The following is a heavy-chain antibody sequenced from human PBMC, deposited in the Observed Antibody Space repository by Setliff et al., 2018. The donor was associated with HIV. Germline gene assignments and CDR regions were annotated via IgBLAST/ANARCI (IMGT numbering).Heavy chain of an antibody. CDR2: IYYSGSI. J-gene: IGHJ4*02. CDR3: ARRGSISTSVSVRAFDS. Sequence: LSLTCTISGGSISSYYWSWIRQPPGKGLEWIGSIYYSGSINYNPSLESRVTISVDTSKNKYSLKLKSVTTADTAVYCCARRGSISTSVSVRAFDSWGQGTLVTVSS. CDR1: GGSISSYY. D-gene: IGHD3-16*01. V-gene: IGHV4-59*01.